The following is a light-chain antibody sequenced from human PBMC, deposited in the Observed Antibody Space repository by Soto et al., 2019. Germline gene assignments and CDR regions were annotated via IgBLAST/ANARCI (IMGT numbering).Light chain of an antibody. CDR1: QSVSSY. V-gene: IGKV3-11*01. CDR3: QQRSNWPYT. Sequence: EIVLTQSPATLSLSPGERATFSCRASQSVSSYLAWYQQKPGQAPRLLIYDASNRATGIPARFSGSESGTDFTLTINSLEPEDVAAYYCQQRSNWPYTFGQGTKLEI. CDR2: DAS. J-gene: IGKJ2*01.